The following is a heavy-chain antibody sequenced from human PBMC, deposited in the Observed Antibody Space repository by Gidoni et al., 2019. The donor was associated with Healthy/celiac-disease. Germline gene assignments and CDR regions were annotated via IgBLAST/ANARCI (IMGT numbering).Heavy chain of an antibody. V-gene: IGHV3-48*03. D-gene: IGHD3-3*01. CDR1: GFTFSSYE. Sequence: EVQLVESGGGLVQPGGSLRLSCAASGFTFSSYEMNWVRQAPGKGLEWVSYISSSGSTIYYADSVKGRFTISRDNAKNSLYLQMNSLRAEDTAVYYCARGYDFWSGWNDAFDIWGQGTMVTVSS. CDR3: ARGYDFWSGWNDAFDI. J-gene: IGHJ3*02. CDR2: ISSSGSTI.